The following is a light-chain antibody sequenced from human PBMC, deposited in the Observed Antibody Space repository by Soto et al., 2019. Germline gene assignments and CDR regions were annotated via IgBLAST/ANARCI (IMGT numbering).Light chain of an antibody. J-gene: IGKJ4*01. CDR2: GPS. CDR1: QPINNNY. Sequence: IVMTQSPRTLSLSPGERATLSCRASQPINNNYVAWYQQKPGQAPSLLIYGPSVWATGVPDRFSGSGSGADFTLTISRLAPEDFAVYVWQHHGYFIGFGGGTKLESK. CDR3: QHHGYFIG. V-gene: IGKV3-20*01.